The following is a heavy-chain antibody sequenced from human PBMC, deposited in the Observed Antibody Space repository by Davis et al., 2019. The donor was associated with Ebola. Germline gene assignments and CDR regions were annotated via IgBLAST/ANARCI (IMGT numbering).Heavy chain of an antibody. CDR1: GNSVSTNSAA. CDR3: ARGWFRAGMDV. J-gene: IGHJ6*04. V-gene: IGHV6-1*01. D-gene: IGHD3-10*01. Sequence: SCAISGNSVSTNSAACNWIRQSPSRGLEWLGRTYYSSKWYNDYAVSVKSRISINPDTSKNQFSLQLNSVIPEDTALYYCARGWFRAGMDVWGEGTTVTVSS. CDR2: TYYSSKWYN.